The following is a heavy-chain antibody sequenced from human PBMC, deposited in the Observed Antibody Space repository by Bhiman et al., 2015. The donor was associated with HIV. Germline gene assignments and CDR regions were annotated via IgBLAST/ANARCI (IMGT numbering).Heavy chain of an antibody. CDR2: ISSSGYYI. CDR3: ARDRGAGVIDY. Sequence: EVQLEESGGGLVKPGGSLRLSCATSGFTFSSYSMNWVRQAPGKGLEWVSSISSSGYYIYYADSVKGRFSISRDNAKNSLYLQMNSLRAEDTAVYYCARDRGAGVIDYWGQGTLVTVSS. J-gene: IGHJ4*02. V-gene: IGHV3-21*03. D-gene: IGHD3-10*01. CDR1: GFTFSSYS.